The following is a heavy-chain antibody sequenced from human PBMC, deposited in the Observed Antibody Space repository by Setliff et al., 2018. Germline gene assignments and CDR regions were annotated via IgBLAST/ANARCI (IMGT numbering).Heavy chain of an antibody. J-gene: IGHJ4*02. Sequence: ASVKVSCKASGYTFTGYCMHWVRQAPGQGLEWMGIIDPSGDYTNYAQKFQGRVTMTRDTSTTTVYMELSSLRSDDTAVYYCARAPLESGYYYGQGHYFDYWGQGTLVTVSS. D-gene: IGHD5-18*01. CDR3: ARAPLESGYYYGQGHYFDY. V-gene: IGHV1-46*01. CDR2: IDPSGDYT. CDR1: GYTFTGYC.